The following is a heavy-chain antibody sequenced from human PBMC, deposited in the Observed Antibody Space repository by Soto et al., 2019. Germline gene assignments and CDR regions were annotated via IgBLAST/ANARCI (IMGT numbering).Heavy chain of an antibody. CDR2: LSSDGFGA. Sequence: GGSLRLSCAASGFSLSPYWMHWVRQAPGRGPEWVSRLSSDGFGAAYADSVKGRFFISRAIARNTLFLQMNSLRADDTAVYYCARDLGGPDYWGRGTSVTVSS. CDR1: GFSLSPYW. J-gene: IGHJ4*02. CDR3: ARDLGGPDY. D-gene: IGHD3-16*01. V-gene: IGHV3-74*03.